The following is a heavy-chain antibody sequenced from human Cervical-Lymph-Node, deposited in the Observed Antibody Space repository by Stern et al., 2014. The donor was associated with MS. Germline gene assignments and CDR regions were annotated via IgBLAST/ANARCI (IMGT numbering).Heavy chain of an antibody. V-gene: IGHV1-69*01. Sequence: QVQLVQSGAEVKKPGSSVTVSCKASGGTFTKHAISWARQAPGQGLEWMGGIMPLFRATYYAQRFQGRVTITADESTSTAYMELSSLTSEDTAIYYCSTYGDDFGMDIWGQGTTVTVSS. CDR2: IMPLFRAT. J-gene: IGHJ6*02. CDR1: GGTFTKHA. D-gene: IGHD4-17*01. CDR3: STYGDDFGMDI.